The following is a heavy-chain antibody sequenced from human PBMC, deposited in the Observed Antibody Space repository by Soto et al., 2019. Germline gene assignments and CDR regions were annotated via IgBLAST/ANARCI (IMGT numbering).Heavy chain of an antibody. Sequence: GGSLRLSCVGSGFTFSDNYISWIRQAPGKGLEWLSYISSSGTTIYYADSVKGRFTMSRDNPKNSVYLQMNSLRAEDTAVYYCAREAGKVDYWGHGTLVTVSS. CDR3: AREAGKVDY. CDR2: ISSSGTTI. D-gene: IGHD6-19*01. CDR1: GFTFSDNY. J-gene: IGHJ4*01. V-gene: IGHV3-11*01.